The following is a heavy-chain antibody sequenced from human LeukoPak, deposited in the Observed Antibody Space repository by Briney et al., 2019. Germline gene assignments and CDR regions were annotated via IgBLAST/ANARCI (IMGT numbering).Heavy chain of an antibody. Sequence: PGGSLRLSCAASGFSFSSSNMNWVRQAPGRGLEWISFISSTSNTIYYSDSVKGRFTISRDNAKNSVYLQMNSLRDEDTAVYYCARGSLGGDYWGQGTLVTVSS. J-gene: IGHJ4*02. CDR1: GFSFSSSN. V-gene: IGHV3-48*02. CDR2: ISSTSNTI. D-gene: IGHD3-16*01. CDR3: ARGSLGGDY.